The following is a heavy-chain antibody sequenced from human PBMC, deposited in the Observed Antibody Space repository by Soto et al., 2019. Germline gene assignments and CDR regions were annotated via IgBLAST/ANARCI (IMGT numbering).Heavy chain of an antibody. V-gene: IGHV1-46*03. CDR2: INPSGGST. CDR1: GYTFTSYY. D-gene: IGHD5-12*01. Sequence: GASVKVSCKASGYTFTSYYMHWVRQAPGQGLEWMGIINPSGGSTSYAQKFQGRVTMTRDTSTSTVYMELSSLRSEDTAVYYCARDLGNGYDSCWFDPWGQGTLVTVSS. J-gene: IGHJ5*02. CDR3: ARDLGNGYDSCWFDP.